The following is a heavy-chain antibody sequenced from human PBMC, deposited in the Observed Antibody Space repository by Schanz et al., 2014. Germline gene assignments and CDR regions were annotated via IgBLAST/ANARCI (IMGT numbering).Heavy chain of an antibody. Sequence: QVQLVESGGGVVQPGRSLRLSCAASGFTFSSYGMHWVRQAPGKGLEWVAIIWYDGSSKNHADSVQGRFTISRDNSKNALYLQMDSLRAEDTAVYYCARGIITMVRGGDVGAFDIWGQGTMVTVSS. J-gene: IGHJ3*02. V-gene: IGHV3-33*01. D-gene: IGHD3-10*01. CDR3: ARGIITMVRGGDVGAFDI. CDR1: GFTFSSYG. CDR2: IWYDGSSK.